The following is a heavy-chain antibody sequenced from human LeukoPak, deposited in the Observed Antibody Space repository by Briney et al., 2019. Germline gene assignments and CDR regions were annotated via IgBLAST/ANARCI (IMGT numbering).Heavy chain of an antibody. Sequence: PGGSLRLSCADSGFTFSSYAMSWVRQAPGKGLEWVSDISGSGGSKYYADSVKGGLTISRDNSKNTLYLQMNSLRAEDTAVYYCAKGHPIYDILTGYYLPASYFDYWGQGTLVTVSS. CDR2: ISGSGGSK. V-gene: IGHV3-23*01. D-gene: IGHD3-9*01. CDR3: AKGHPIYDILTGYYLPASYFDY. J-gene: IGHJ4*02. CDR1: GFTFSSYA.